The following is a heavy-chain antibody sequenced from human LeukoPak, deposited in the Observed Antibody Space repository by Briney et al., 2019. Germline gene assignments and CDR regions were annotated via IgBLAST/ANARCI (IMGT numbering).Heavy chain of an antibody. CDR1: GFTFSSYS. J-gene: IGHJ4*02. D-gene: IGHD3-10*01. Sequence: GGSLRLSCAASGFTFSSYSMNWVRQAPGKGLEWVSSISSSSSYIYYADSVKGRFTISRDNAKNSLYLQMNSLRAEDTAVYYCARNYGSGSYIIWMAEGLDYWGQGTLVTVSS. CDR2: ISSSSSYI. V-gene: IGHV3-21*01. CDR3: ARNYGSGSYIIWMAEGLDY.